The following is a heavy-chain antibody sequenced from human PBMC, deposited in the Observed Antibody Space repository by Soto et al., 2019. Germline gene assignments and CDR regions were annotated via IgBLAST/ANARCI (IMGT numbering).Heavy chain of an antibody. J-gene: IGHJ5*02. V-gene: IGHV1-24*01. Sequence: ASVKVSCKVSGYTLTELSMHWVRQAPGKGLEWMGGFDPEDGETIYAQKFQGRVTMTEDTSTDTAYMELSSLGSEDTAVYYCARLPWADYGGIFDPWGQGTLVTVSS. CDR2: FDPEDGET. CDR3: ARLPWADYGGIFDP. CDR1: GYTLTELS. D-gene: IGHD4-17*01.